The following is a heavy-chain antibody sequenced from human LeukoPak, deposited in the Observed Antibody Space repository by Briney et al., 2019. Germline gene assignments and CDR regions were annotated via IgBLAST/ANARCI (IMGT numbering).Heavy chain of an antibody. CDR1: GGSISSYY. Sequence: SKTLSLTCTVSGGSISSYYWSWIRQPAGKGLEWIGRIYTSGSTNYNPSLKSRVTMSVDTSKNQFSLKLSSVTAADTAVYYCGSSISSSPVFDYWGQGTLVTVSS. CDR2: IYTSGST. D-gene: IGHD6-13*01. CDR3: GSSISSSPVFDY. V-gene: IGHV4-4*07. J-gene: IGHJ4*02.